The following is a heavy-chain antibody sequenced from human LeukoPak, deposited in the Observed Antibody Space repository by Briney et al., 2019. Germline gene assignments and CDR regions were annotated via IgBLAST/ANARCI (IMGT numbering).Heavy chain of an antibody. Sequence: GASVKVSCKASGYTFTGYYMHWVRQAPGQGLEWMGWINPNSGGTNYAQKFQGRVTMTRDTSISTAYMELSRLRSDDTAVYYCATEMATIVPSYYFDYWGQGILVTVSS. D-gene: IGHD5-24*01. CDR3: ATEMATIVPSYYFDY. J-gene: IGHJ4*02. V-gene: IGHV1-2*02. CDR1: GYTFTGYY. CDR2: INPNSGGT.